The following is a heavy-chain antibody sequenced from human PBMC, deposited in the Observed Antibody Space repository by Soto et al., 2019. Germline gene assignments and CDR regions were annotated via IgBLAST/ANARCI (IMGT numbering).Heavy chain of an antibody. CDR1: GYSFTSYW. V-gene: IGHV5-10-1*01. CDR2: IDPSDSYT. J-gene: IGHJ6*04. CDR3: ARHSAAAGYYYYVMAV. Sequence: ETLKISCKGSGYSFTSYWISWVRQMPGKGLEWMGRIDPSDSYTNYSPSFQGHVTISADKSISTAYLQWSSLKASDTAMYYFARHSAAAGYYYYVMAVWGKGTTVTVSS. D-gene: IGHD6-13*01.